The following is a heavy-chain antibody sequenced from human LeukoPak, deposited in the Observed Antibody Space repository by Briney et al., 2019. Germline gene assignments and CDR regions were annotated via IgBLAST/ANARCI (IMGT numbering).Heavy chain of an antibody. Sequence: PSETLSLTCTVSGVSISSYYWTWIRQPPGKGLEWIGYIYYSGSTNYNPSLKSRVTISVDISKDQFSPKLSSVTAADTAVYYCARQGDSSFYYYYMDVWGKGTTVTVSS. D-gene: IGHD3-22*01. CDR2: IYYSGST. CDR1: GVSISSYY. CDR3: ARQGDSSFYYYYMDV. J-gene: IGHJ6*03. V-gene: IGHV4-59*08.